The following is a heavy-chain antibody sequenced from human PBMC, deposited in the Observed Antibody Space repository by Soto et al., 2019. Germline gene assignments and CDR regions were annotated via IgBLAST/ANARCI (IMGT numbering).Heavy chain of an antibody. CDR3: ARDRTVITRYNSPNWYFDL. V-gene: IGHV1-69*12. D-gene: IGHD3-3*01. CDR2: IIPNFGTA. J-gene: IGHJ2*01. Sequence: QVQLVQSGAEVKKPGSSVKVSCEASGGTFNNYAISWVRQAPGQGLEWMGGIIPNFGTANYAQKFQGRVTITADEYTSTAYMELSSLRSEDTAVYYCARDRTVITRYNSPNWYFDLWGRGTLVTVSS. CDR1: GGTFNNYA.